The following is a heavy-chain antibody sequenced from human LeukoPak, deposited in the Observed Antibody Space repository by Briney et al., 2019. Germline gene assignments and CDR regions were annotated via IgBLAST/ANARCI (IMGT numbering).Heavy chain of an antibody. CDR2: INHSGST. Sequence: SETLSLTCAAYGGTFSGYYWSWIRQPPGKGLDWIGEINHSGSTNYNPSLKSRVPISVDTSKNQFSLKLSSVSAADTAVYYCVRKGIAVAVNFDYWGQGTLVTVSS. D-gene: IGHD6-19*01. J-gene: IGHJ4*02. V-gene: IGHV4-34*01. CDR1: GGTFSGYY. CDR3: VRKGIAVAVNFDY.